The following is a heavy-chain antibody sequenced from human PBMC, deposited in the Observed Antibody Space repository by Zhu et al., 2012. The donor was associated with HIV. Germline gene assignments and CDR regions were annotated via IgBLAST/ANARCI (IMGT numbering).Heavy chain of an antibody. CDR2: IYYTGRS. Sequence: QVQLQESGPGLVQPSETLSLTCTVSGDSINSLSFYWGWIRQPPGKGLEWIGSIYYTGRSAYNSSLESRATILLDTSQNSFSLKLTYVTAADTAVYYCAKSLWFAPRWSRLLFSPMGVWDQGP. D-gene: IGHD2-21*01. J-gene: IGHJ6*02. V-gene: IGHV4-39*07. CDR3: AKSLWFAPRWSRLLFSPMGV. CDR1: GDSINSLSFY.